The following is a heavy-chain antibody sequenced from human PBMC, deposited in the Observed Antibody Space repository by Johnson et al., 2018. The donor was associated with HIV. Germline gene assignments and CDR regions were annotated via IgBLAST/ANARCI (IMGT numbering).Heavy chain of an antibody. D-gene: IGHD3-16*01. J-gene: IGHJ3*02. CDR2: IKEDVSEK. CDR1: GFTFSSYW. CDR3: AREGEPDGFDI. Sequence: VHLVESGGGLVQPGGSLRLSCAASGFTFSSYWMNWVRQAPGKWLEWVANIKEDVSEKYYVASVRGRFTISRDNAKNSLYLQMNSLRAEDTAVYYCAREGEPDGFDIWGQGTMVTVSS. V-gene: IGHV3-7*01.